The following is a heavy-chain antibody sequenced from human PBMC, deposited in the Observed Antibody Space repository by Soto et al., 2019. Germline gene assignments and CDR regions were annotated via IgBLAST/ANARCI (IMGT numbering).Heavy chain of an antibody. V-gene: IGHV3-7*03. CDR2: IKQDGSEK. Sequence: VQLVESGGGLVQPGGSLRLSCAASGFTFSSYWMSWVRQAPGKGLEWVANIKQDGSEKYYVDSVKGRFTISRDNAKNSLYLQMNSLRAEDTAVYYCARYSVDIVASFHWYFDLWGRGTLVTVSS. CDR3: ARYSVDIVASFHWYFDL. D-gene: IGHD5-12*01. CDR1: GFTFSSYW. J-gene: IGHJ2*01.